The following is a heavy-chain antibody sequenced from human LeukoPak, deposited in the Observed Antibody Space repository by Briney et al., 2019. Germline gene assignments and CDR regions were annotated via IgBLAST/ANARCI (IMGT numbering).Heavy chain of an antibody. V-gene: IGHV1-46*01. D-gene: IGHD3-10*02. CDR3: ATYHFRGATHYFDY. Sequence: SVKVTCKASGYTFTGYYMHWVRQAPGQGLEWMGWINPSGGSTSYAQKFQGRVTMTRDTSTSTVYMELSSLRSEDTAVYYCATYHFRGATHYFDYWGQGILVTVSS. J-gene: IGHJ4*02. CDR1: GYTFTGYY. CDR2: INPSGGST.